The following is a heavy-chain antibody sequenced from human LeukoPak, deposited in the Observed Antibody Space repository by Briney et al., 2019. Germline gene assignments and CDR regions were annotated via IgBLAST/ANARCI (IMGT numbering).Heavy chain of an antibody. J-gene: IGHJ4*02. CDR1: GFTFSTYA. D-gene: IGHD2-15*01. V-gene: IGHV3-23*01. CDR2: LSGSDVST. Sequence: PGGSLRLSCAASGFTFSTYAMSWVRQAPGKGLEWVSTLSGSDVSTYYADSVKGRFTTSRDNSKNTLYLQMNSLRAEDTAVYYCARYENGGIDYWGQGTLVTVSS. CDR3: ARYENGGIDY.